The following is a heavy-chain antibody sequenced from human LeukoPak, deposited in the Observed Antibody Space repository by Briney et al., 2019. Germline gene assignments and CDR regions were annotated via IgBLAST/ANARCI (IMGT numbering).Heavy chain of an antibody. V-gene: IGHV3-21*01. Sequence: GGSLRLSCAASGFTFSSYSMNWVRQAPGKGLEWVSSVSSSSSYIYYADSVKGRFTISRDNAKNSLYLQMNSLRAEDTAVYYCAITSGSYFDYWGQGTLVTVSS. CDR2: VSSSSSYI. J-gene: IGHJ4*02. CDR1: GFTFSSYS. D-gene: IGHD3-22*01. CDR3: AITSGSYFDY.